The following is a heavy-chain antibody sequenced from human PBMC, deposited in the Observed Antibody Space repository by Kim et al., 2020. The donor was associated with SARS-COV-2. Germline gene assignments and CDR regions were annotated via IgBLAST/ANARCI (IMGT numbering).Heavy chain of an antibody. CDR3: ARHSALPRITGTTLWFDP. V-gene: IGHV4-39*01. D-gene: IGHD1-7*01. CDR1: GGSISSSSYY. CDR2: IYYSGST. J-gene: IGHJ5*02. Sequence: SETLSLTCTVSGGSISSSSYYWGWIRQPPGKGLEWIGSIYYSGSTYYNPSLKSRVTISVDTSKNQFSLKLSSVTAADTAVYYCARHSALPRITGTTLWFDPWGQGTLVTVSS.